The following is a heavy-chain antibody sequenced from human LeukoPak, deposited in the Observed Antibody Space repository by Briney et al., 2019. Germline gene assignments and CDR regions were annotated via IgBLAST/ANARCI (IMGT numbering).Heavy chain of an antibody. CDR3: ARSRRVGTSPFYGTDV. J-gene: IGHJ6*02. CDR2: ISSSSDYT. Sequence: GGSLRLSCAASGFTFSDYYMTWIRQAPGKGLECVSYISSSSDYTNYPDSVKGRFTISRDNAKNSLYLQMNSLRAEDTALYYCARSRRVGTSPFYGTDVWGQGTTVTVSS. CDR1: GFTFSDYY. V-gene: IGHV3-11*03. D-gene: IGHD5-12*01.